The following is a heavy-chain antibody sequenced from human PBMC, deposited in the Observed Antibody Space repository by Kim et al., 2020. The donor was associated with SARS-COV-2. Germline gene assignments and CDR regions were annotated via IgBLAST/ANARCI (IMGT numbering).Heavy chain of an antibody. J-gene: IGHJ6*01. CDR2: IYYSGST. V-gene: IGHV4-61*01. CDR1: GGSVSSGSYY. D-gene: IGHD6-6*01. CDR3: AREPNEYSSFGTPYYY. Sequence: SETLSLTCTVSGGSVSSGSYYWSWIRQPPGKGLEWIGYIYYSGSTNYNPSLKSRVTISVDTSKNQFSLKLSSVTAADTAVYYCAREPNEYSSFGTPYYY.